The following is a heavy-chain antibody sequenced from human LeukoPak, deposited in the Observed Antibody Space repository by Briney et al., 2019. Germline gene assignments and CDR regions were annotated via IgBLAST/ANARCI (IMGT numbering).Heavy chain of an antibody. CDR1: GGTFSSYA. CDR3: ARNIVAGGTVTPLDY. CDR2: IIPIFGTA. Sequence: SVKVSCKASGGTFSSYAISWVRQAPGQGLEWMGGIIPIFGTANYAQKFQGRVTITADESSSTAYMELSSLRSEDTAVYYCARNIVAGGTVTPLDYWGQGTLVTVSS. D-gene: IGHD4-17*01. J-gene: IGHJ4*02. V-gene: IGHV1-69*13.